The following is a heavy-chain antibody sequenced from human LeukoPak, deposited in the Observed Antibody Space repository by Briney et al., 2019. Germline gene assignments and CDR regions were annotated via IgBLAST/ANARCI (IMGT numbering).Heavy chain of an antibody. D-gene: IGHD6-13*01. CDR3: ARRSSSQPPNY. V-gene: IGHV4-39*01. CDR1: GGSISSSSYF. CDR2: MSYSGST. J-gene: IGHJ4*02. Sequence: KSSETLSLTCTVSGGSISSSSYFWGWIRQPPGKGLEWVGSMSYSGSTSYNPSLKGRVTISVDTSKNQFSLKLSSVTAADTAVYYCARRSSSQPPNYWGQGTLVTVSS.